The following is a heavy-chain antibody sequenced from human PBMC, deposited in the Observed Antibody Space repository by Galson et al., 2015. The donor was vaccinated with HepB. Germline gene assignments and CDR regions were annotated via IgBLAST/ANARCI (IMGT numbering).Heavy chain of an antibody. V-gene: IGHV3-48*03. D-gene: IGHD4-17*01. J-gene: IGHJ4*02. CDR2: ISSSGGII. Sequence: SLRLSCAASGFTFSNSEMNWVRQAPGKGLEWISYISSSGGIIYYADSVKGRFTMSRDNAKNSVYLQMNSLSAEDTAVYYCARDPPFTVTTFRSGYWGQGTLVTVST. CDR3: ARDPPFTVTTFRSGY. CDR1: GFTFSNSE.